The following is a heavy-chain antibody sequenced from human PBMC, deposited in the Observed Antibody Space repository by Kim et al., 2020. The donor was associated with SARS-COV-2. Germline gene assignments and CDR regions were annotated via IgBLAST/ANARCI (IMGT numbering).Heavy chain of an antibody. Sequence: SETLSLTCTVSGGSISSYYWSWIRQPPGKGLEWIGYIYYSGSTNYNPSLKSRVTISVDTSKNQFSLKLSSVTAADTAVYYCARRAGYDILTGSRFDPWGQGTLVTVSS. CDR2: IYYSGST. CDR1: GGSISSYY. CDR3: ARRAGYDILTGSRFDP. J-gene: IGHJ5*02. D-gene: IGHD3-9*01. V-gene: IGHV4-59*08.